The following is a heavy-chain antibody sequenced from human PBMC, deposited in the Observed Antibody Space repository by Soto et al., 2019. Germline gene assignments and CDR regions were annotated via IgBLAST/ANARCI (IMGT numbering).Heavy chain of an antibody. D-gene: IGHD2-15*01. CDR2: ISSSASHI. V-gene: IGHV3-21*01. Sequence: EVQLVESGGGLVKPRGSLRLSCAASGFSFSSYSMNWVRQAPGKGLEWVSSISSSASHINYADSVKGRFTISRDNAKKSLYLQMNSLRAEDTAVYYCARGYTGYCSGGTCYWFDPWGQGTLVTVSS. J-gene: IGHJ5*02. CDR3: ARGYTGYCSGGTCYWFDP. CDR1: GFSFSSYS.